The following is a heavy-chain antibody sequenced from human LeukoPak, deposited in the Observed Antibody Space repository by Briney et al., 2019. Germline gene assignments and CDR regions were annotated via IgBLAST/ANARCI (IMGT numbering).Heavy chain of an antibody. V-gene: IGHV3-30*04. D-gene: IGHD3-10*01. CDR1: GFTFSSYA. CDR3: ARIPMVRGRNYFDY. CDR2: ISYDGSNK. J-gene: IGHJ4*02. Sequence: GRSLRLSCAASGFTFSSYAMHWVRPAPGKGLEWVAVISYDGSNKYYADSVKGRFTISRDNSKNTLYLQMNSLRAEDTAVYYCARIPMVRGRNYFDYWGQGTLVTVSS.